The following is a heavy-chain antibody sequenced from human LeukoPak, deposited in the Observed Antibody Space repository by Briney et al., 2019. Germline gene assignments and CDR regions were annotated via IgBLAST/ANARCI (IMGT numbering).Heavy chain of an antibody. D-gene: IGHD3-10*01. J-gene: IGHJ3*02. Sequence: GGSLRLSCAASGFTFSSYGMTWVRQSPGKGLEWGSAITGSGDSTYYADPVKGRFTISRDNSKNTLYLQMNSLRAEDTAVYYCTKDGYGSGSYFPYALDIWGQGTLVTVSS. CDR2: ITGSGDST. CDR1: GFTFSSYG. V-gene: IGHV3-23*01. CDR3: TKDGYGSGSYFPYALDI.